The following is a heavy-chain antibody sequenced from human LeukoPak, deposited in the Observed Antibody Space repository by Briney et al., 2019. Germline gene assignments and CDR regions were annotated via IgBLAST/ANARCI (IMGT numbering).Heavy chain of an antibody. V-gene: IGHV1-8*01. Sequence: ASVKVSCKASGYTFTSYDINWVLQATGQGLEWMGWMNPNSGNTGYAQKVQGRVTMTRNTSISTAYMELSSLRSEDTAVYYCARGPKWELLYYFDYWGQGTLVTVSS. D-gene: IGHD1-26*01. CDR2: MNPNSGNT. J-gene: IGHJ4*02. CDR1: GYTFTSYD. CDR3: ARGPKWELLYYFDY.